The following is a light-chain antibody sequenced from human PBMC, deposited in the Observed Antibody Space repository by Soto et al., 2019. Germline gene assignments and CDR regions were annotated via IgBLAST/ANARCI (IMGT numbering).Light chain of an antibody. CDR3: SSYTSSITPYV. Sequence: QSVLTQPASVSGSPGQSITISCTGTSSDVGGYNYVSWYQQHPGKAPKLMIYDVSNRPSGVSNRFSGSKSGNTASLTISGLQAEDEADYYCSSYTSSITPYVFGTVTKLTVL. CDR2: DVS. J-gene: IGLJ1*01. V-gene: IGLV2-14*01. CDR1: SSDVGGYNY.